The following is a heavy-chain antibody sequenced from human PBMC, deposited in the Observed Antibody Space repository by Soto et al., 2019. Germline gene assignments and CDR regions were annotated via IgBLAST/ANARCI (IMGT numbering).Heavy chain of an antibody. J-gene: IGHJ6*02. Sequence: ASVKVSCKASGGTFSSYAISWVRQAPGQGLEWMGGIIPIFGTANYAQKFQGRVTITADESTSTAYMELSSLRSEDTAVYYCATAYSSSWYIHYYGMDVWGQGTTVTVSS. CDR1: GGTFSSYA. CDR3: ATAYSSSWYIHYYGMDV. D-gene: IGHD6-13*01. V-gene: IGHV1-69*13. CDR2: IIPIFGTA.